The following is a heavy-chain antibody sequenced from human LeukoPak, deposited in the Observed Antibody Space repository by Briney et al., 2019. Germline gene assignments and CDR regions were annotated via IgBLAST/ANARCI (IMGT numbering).Heavy chain of an antibody. Sequence: ASVKVSCKASGGTFSSYAISWVRQAPGQGLEWMVGIIPIFGTANYAQKFQGRVTITTDESTSTDYMELSSLRSEDTAVYYCALGAAAGTRQWRKGRYWFDPWGQGTLVTVSS. CDR2: IIPIFGTA. V-gene: IGHV1-69*05. J-gene: IGHJ5*02. CDR3: ALGAAAGTRQWRKGRYWFDP. D-gene: IGHD6-13*01. CDR1: GGTFSSYA.